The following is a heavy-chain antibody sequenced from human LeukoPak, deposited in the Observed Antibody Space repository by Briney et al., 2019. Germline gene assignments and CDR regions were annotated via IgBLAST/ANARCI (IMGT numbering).Heavy chain of an antibody. V-gene: IGHV3-23*01. CDR1: GFTFSRNA. CDR2: LSDNGLTT. Sequence: GGSLRLSCAASGFTFSRNAMSWVRQAPGKGLEWVSGLSDNGLTTYYADSVKGRFTISRDNSKNTLYLQMSSLRAEDTAVYYCAKLPNNYYYDMDVWGKGTTVTVSS. J-gene: IGHJ6*03. CDR3: AKLPNNYYYDMDV.